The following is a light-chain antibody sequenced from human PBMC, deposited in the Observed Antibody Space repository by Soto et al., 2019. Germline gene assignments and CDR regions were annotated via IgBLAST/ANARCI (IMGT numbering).Light chain of an antibody. V-gene: IGKV3-11*01. Sequence: EIVLTQSPATLSLSPGERATLSCRASQSINIYLAWYQQKPGQAPRLLIYDASNRAPGIPASFRGSGSGKDVTLTNSCLETEGFEVYDCHQRAPWTPYPFGQGTKLEIK. CDR3: HQRAPWTPYP. CDR1: QSINIY. J-gene: IGKJ2*01. CDR2: DAS.